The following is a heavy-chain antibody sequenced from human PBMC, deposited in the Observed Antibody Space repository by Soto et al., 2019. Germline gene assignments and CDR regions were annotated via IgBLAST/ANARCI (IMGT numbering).Heavy chain of an antibody. D-gene: IGHD1-20*01. CDR2: IYTSGST. Sequence: SETLSLTCTVSGGSISSYYWSWIRQPAGKGLEWIGRIYTSGSTNYNPSLKSRVTMSADTSKNQFSLKLSSVTAADTAVYYCARGRITGSHGAFDIWGQGTMVTVSS. CDR1: GGSISSYY. J-gene: IGHJ3*02. V-gene: IGHV4-4*07. CDR3: ARGRITGSHGAFDI.